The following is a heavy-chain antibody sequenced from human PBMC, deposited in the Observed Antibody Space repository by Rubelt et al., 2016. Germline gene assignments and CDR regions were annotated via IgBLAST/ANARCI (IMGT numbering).Heavy chain of an antibody. Sequence: GGLVQPGGSLRLSCAASGFTFSSYAMSWVRQAPGKGLEWVSTIPGSGGSTHYADSVKGRFTISRDNAKNAVFLQMNSLRPDDTAVYYCATAWTTVTTGLYYSYAMDVWGQGTSVTVSS. CDR1: GFTFSSYA. CDR3: ATAWTTVTTGLYYSYAMDV. V-gene: IGHV3-23*01. J-gene: IGHJ6*02. D-gene: IGHD4-17*01. CDR2: IPGSGGST.